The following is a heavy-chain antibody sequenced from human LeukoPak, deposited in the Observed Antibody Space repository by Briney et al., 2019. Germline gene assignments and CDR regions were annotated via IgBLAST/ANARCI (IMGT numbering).Heavy chain of an antibody. Sequence: GGSLRLSCAAFGFTFDDYVMHWVRQAPGKGLEWVSLISWDGGSTYYADSVKGRFTISRDNSKNSLYLQMSSLRAEDTALYYCAKDMGGIAVAGNSFDYWGQGTLVTVSS. CDR2: ISWDGGST. CDR1: GFTFDDYV. CDR3: AKDMGGIAVAGNSFDY. J-gene: IGHJ4*02. V-gene: IGHV3-43D*03. D-gene: IGHD6-19*01.